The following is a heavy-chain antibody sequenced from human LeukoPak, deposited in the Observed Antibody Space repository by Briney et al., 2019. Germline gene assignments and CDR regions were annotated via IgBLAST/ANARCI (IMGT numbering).Heavy chain of an antibody. CDR1: GYTFTSYA. Sequence: EASVNVSCKASGYTFTSYAMHWVRQAPGQRLEWMGWINAGNGNTKYSQKFQGRVTITRDTSASTAYMELSSLRSEDTAVYYCAREIASVGWRFDPWGQGTLVTVSS. CDR3: AREIASVGWRFDP. J-gene: IGHJ5*02. D-gene: IGHD6-13*01. V-gene: IGHV1-3*01. CDR2: INAGNGNT.